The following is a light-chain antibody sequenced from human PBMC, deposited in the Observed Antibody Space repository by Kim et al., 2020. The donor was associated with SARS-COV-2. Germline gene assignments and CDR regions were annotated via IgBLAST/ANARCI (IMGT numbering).Light chain of an antibody. CDR2: NSD. V-gene: IGLV1-44*01. CDR1: SSNIGSNT. J-gene: IGLJ2*01. CDR3: AAWDDSLNGPV. Sequence: QLVLTQPPSASGTPGQRVTISCSGSSSNIGSNTVNWYQQLPGTAPKLLIYNSDQRPSGVPDRFCGSESGTSASLAISGLQSEDEADYYCAAWDDSLNGPVFGGGTQLTVL.